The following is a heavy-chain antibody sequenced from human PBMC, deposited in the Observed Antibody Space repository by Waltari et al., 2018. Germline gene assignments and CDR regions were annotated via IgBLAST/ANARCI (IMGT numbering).Heavy chain of an antibody. D-gene: IGHD2-15*01. Sequence: QVQLQASGPGLVKPSETLSLPCPVPAGSISRSYWSWIRQPPGKGLEWIGYIYDSGSANYNPSLKSRVSISVDTSKNQFSLKLSSVTAADTAVYYCARAGATATENDYWGQGTLVTVSS. CDR1: AGSISRSY. J-gene: IGHJ4*02. CDR3: ARAGATATENDY. CDR2: IYDSGSA. V-gene: IGHV4-59*01.